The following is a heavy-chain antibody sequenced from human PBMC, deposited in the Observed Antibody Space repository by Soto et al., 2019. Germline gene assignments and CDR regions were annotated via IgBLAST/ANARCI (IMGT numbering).Heavy chain of an antibody. CDR1: GYAFTSRY. CDR2: INPSGGST. V-gene: IGHV1-46*03. Sequence: TPAKVSCKASGYAFTSRYMHWVRQAPGKGLEWMGIINPSGGSTSYAQKSQGRVTMTRDTSTSTVYMELSSLRSEDTAVYYCARAEGCSGDSCYREALDIRGEGTMVTVSS. D-gene: IGHD2-15*01. CDR3: ARAEGCSGDSCYREALDI. J-gene: IGHJ3*02.